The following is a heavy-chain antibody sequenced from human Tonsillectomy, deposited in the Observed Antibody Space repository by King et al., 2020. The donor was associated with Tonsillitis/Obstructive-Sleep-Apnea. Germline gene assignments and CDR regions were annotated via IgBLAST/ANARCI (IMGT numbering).Heavy chain of an antibody. Sequence: VQLVESGAEVKKPGASVKVSCTASGYTFTSYGISWVRQAPGQGLEWMGWISAYNGNTNYAQKLQGRVTMTTDTSTSTAYMELRSLRSDDTAVYYCARDAPHAVVPAAISFDYWGQGTLVTVSS. CDR2: ISAYNGNT. J-gene: IGHJ4*02. CDR3: ARDAPHAVVPAAISFDY. V-gene: IGHV1-18*01. D-gene: IGHD2-2*02. CDR1: GYTFTSYG.